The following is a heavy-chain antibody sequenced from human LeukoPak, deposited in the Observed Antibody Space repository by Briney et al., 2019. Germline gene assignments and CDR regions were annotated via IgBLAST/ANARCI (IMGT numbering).Heavy chain of an antibody. CDR2: FSGSDGST. J-gene: IGHJ4*02. CDR1: GFAFSNYA. CDR3: AKDWDSNYPNSPSLDY. D-gene: IGHD4-4*01. V-gene: IGHV3-23*01. Sequence: GGSLRLSCAASGFAFSNYAMSWVRQAPGKGLEWVSSFSGSDGSTYYADSVKGRFTISRDNSKNTLYLQINSLRAEATALYYCAKDWDSNYPNSPSLDYWGQGTLVTVSS.